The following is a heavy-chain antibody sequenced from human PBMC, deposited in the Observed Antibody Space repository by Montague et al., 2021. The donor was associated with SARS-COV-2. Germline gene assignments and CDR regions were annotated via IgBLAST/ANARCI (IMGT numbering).Heavy chain of an antibody. V-gene: IGHV4-39*01. CDR3: ARRCTGGAYCPASH. CDR1: GGSISNSNYY. CDR2: VYYSGNT. Sequence: SETLSLTCTVSGGSISNSNYYWGWIRQPPGKGLEWIGSVYYSGNTYHNPSLKSRVSIPVDTSKIQLSLKVMSVTAADTAVYYCARRCTGGAYCPASHWGQGTLVTVSS. D-gene: IGHD2-8*02. J-gene: IGHJ4*02.